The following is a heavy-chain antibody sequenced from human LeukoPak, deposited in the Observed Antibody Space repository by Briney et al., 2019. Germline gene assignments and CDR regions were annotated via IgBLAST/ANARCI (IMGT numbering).Heavy chain of an antibody. J-gene: IGHJ4*02. CDR2: IYYSGST. CDR3: ARHPPYTAYSGSWGGNYFDY. V-gene: IGHV4-39*01. Sequence: PSETLSLTCSVSGGSISSSGYYWGWIRQPPGKGLEWIGTIYYSGSTYYNPSLKSRVTISVDTSKNQSSLNLGSVTAADTAVYYCARHPPYTAYSGSWGGNYFDYWGQGTLVTVSS. D-gene: IGHD6-13*01. CDR1: GGSISSSGYY.